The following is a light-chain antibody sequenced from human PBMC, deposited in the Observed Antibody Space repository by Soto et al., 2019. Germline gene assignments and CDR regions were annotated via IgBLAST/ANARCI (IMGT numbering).Light chain of an antibody. CDR3: SSYTSRSPLA. V-gene: IGLV2-14*01. CDR2: DVS. CDR1: SSDVGGYNY. J-gene: IGLJ1*01. Sequence: QSALTQPASVSGSPGQSITISCTGTSSDVGGYNYVSWYQQHPGKAPKLMIYDVSNRPSGVSNRFSGSKSGNTASLTISGPQAEDEADYYCSSYTSRSPLAFGPGTKLTAL.